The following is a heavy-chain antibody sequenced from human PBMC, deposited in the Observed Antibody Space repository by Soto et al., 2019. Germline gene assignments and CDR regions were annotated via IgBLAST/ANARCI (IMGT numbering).Heavy chain of an antibody. CDR3: AKGGSGSYSNAFDI. J-gene: IGHJ3*02. CDR1: GGSVSSSSYS. V-gene: IGHV4-39*01. Sequence: SETLSLTCTVSGGSVSSSSYSWGWIRQSPGKGLEWIGSIYYSGSTYYNPSLKSRVTISVDTSKNQFSLKLSSVTAADTAVYYCAKGGSGSYSNAFDIWGQGTMVTVSS. D-gene: IGHD3-10*01. CDR2: IYYSGST.